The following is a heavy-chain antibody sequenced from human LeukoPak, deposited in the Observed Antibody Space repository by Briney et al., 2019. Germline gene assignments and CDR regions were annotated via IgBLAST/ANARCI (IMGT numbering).Heavy chain of an antibody. J-gene: IGHJ4*02. V-gene: IGHV5-51*01. CDR3: ARPAAPRSIAGRPFAY. D-gene: IGHD6-6*01. CDR2: IYPGDSDT. Sequence: GESLKISCKGSGYSFTSYWIGWVRQMPGKGLEWMGIIYPGDSDTRYSPSFQGQVTISADKSISTAYLQWSSLKASDTAMYYCARPAAPRSIAGRPFAYWGQGTLATLSS. CDR1: GYSFTSYW.